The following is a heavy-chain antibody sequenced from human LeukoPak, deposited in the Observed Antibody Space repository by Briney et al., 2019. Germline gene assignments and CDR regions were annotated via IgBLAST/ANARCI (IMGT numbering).Heavy chain of an antibody. D-gene: IGHD3-10*01. CDR1: GFTFSSYG. Sequence: GGSLRLSCAASGFTFSSYGMHWVRQAPGKGLEWVSAISGSGGSTYYADSVKGRFTISRDNSKNTLYLQMNSLRAEDTAVYYCAKPYYYGSGSYPFDYWGQGTLVTVSS. CDR3: AKPYYYGSGSYPFDY. V-gene: IGHV3-23*01. CDR2: ISGSGGST. J-gene: IGHJ4*02.